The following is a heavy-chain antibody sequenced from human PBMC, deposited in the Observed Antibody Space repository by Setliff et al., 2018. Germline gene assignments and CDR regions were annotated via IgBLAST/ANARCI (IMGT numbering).Heavy chain of an antibody. V-gene: IGHV1-18*01. CDR2: IIANTGKT. Sequence: ASVKVSCKASGYTFSTYGLHWVRQAPGQGPEWMGMIIANTGKTSYAQKFQGRVTMTTDTSTGTGYMELRSLRSDDTAVYFCARLGGSCSSSSCYASDLWGQGTMVTVSS. CDR3: ARLGGSCSSSSCYASDL. D-gene: IGHD2-2*01. CDR1: GYTFSTYG. J-gene: IGHJ3*01.